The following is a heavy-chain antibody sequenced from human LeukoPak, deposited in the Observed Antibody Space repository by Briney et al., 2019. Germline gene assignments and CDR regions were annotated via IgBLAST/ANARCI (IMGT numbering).Heavy chain of an antibody. CDR2: ISSSGSDI. Sequence: GGSLRLSCAASGFTFSNYEMHWVRQAPGKGLEWVSYISSSGSDIYYADSVKGRFTISRDNAKNSLYLHMDSLRAEDTAVYYCAREGLDYWGQGTLVTVSS. J-gene: IGHJ4*02. V-gene: IGHV3-48*03. CDR1: GFTFSNYE. CDR3: AREGLDY.